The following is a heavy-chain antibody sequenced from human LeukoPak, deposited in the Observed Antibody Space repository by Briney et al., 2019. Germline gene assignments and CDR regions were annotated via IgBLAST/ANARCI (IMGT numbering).Heavy chain of an antibody. CDR3: ARGPLYSSEGEGFDP. D-gene: IGHD6-19*01. CDR2: INHSGST. V-gene: IGHV4-34*01. Sequence: SETLSLTCAVYGGSLSGYYWSWIRQPPGKGQEWIGEINHSGSTNYNVSLKSRVTISIDTSKNQFSLKLSSVTAADTAFYYCARGPLYSSEGEGFDPWGQGTLVTVSS. CDR1: GGSLSGYY. J-gene: IGHJ5*02.